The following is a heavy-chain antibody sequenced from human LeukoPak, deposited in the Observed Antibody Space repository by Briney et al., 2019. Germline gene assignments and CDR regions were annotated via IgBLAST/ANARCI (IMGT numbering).Heavy chain of an antibody. V-gene: IGHV1-18*04. CDR1: GYTFPTYA. CDR3: ARHEERGSPFDY. D-gene: IGHD3-16*01. J-gene: IGHJ4*02. CDR2: ISAYNGNT. Sequence: SVKVSCKDSGYTFPTYAISRVRQAPGHGLEWMGWISAYNGNTNYAQKLQGRVTMTTDTSTSTAYMELRSLRSDDTAVYYCARHEERGSPFDYWGQGTLVTVSS.